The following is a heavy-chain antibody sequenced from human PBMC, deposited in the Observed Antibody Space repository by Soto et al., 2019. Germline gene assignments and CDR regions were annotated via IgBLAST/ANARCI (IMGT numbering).Heavy chain of an antibody. CDR3: AHRSHAHYCTTTSCYSSNWFDP. CDR1: GFSLSTSGAG. D-gene: IGHD2-2*02. V-gene: IGHV2-5*02. J-gene: IGHJ5*02. Sequence: SGPTLVNPTQTLALTCSFSGFSLSTSGAGGFSFTARGVGLGWIRQPPGKALEWVALIYWXXDRRYSRSLKSRLTITKDTSKNQAFLTRYNMDTVHTPTYYCAHRSHAHYCTTTSCYSSNWFDPWGQGTLITLSS. CDR2: IYWXXDR.